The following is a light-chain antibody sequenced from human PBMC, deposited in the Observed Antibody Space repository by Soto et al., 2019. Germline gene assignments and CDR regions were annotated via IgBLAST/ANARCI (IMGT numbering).Light chain of an antibody. V-gene: IGKV3-11*01. Sequence: EVVLTQSPATLSLSPGDRATLSCRASQRVRTYLAWYQQQPGQVPRLIIHDASSRATGIPDRFSGSGSGTDFTLTISSLEPEDFAVYYCQQRTNWPSSTFGQGTRLEI. CDR1: QRVRTY. CDR3: QQRTNWPSST. J-gene: IGKJ5*01. CDR2: DAS.